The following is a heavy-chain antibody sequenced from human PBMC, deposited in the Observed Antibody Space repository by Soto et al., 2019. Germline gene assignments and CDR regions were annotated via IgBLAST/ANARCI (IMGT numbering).Heavy chain of an antibody. D-gene: IGHD5-18*01. CDR1: GFTFRTYW. Sequence: EVQLVESGGGLVQPGGSLRLSCAASGFTFRTYWLSWVRQVPRKGLDWVTNINLDGSEKNYVDSVKGRFTTSRDNARNSLYLQMSSLRAEDTALYYCARDGSTSWYSYDYHGMDVWGQGTTVTVSS. CDR3: ARDGSTSWYSYDYHGMDV. CDR2: INLDGSEK. J-gene: IGHJ6*02. V-gene: IGHV3-7*05.